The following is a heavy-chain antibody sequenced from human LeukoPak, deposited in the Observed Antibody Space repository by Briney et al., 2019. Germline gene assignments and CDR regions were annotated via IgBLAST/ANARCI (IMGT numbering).Heavy chain of an antibody. Sequence: PGGSLRLSCAASGFTFYDYTMHWVRQAPGKGLEWVSLISWDGGSTYYGDSVKGRFTISRDNTKNSLYLQMNSLRTEDTALYYCAKESVSEGDYISEYYGMDVWAKGPRSPSP. CDR2: ISWDGGST. CDR3: AKESVSEGDYISEYYGMDV. V-gene: IGHV3-43*01. J-gene: IGHJ6*02. CDR1: GFTFYDYT. D-gene: IGHD4-17*01.